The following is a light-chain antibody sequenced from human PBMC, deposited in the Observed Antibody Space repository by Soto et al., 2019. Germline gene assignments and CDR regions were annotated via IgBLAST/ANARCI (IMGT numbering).Light chain of an antibody. V-gene: IGLV2-14*03. Sequence: SLLTKPASVSGSPGQSINISCNGTSSDVGGYNYVSWYQHHPGKAPKLIIYDVSNRPSGVSNPFSGSKSGNTASLTISGLQPEDEADYYCSSYTTSNTRQIVFGTGTKVTVL. CDR1: SSDVGGYNY. CDR2: DVS. J-gene: IGLJ1*01. CDR3: SSYTTSNTRQIV.